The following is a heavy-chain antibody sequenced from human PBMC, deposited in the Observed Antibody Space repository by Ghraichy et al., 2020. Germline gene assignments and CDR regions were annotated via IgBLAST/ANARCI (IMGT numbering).Heavy chain of an antibody. CDR1: GFTFSSYA. J-gene: IGHJ3*02. Sequence: GGSLRLSCAASGFTFSSYAMSWVRQAPGKGLEWVSAISGSGGSTYYADSVKGRFTISRDNSKNTLYLQMNSLRAEDTAVYYCAKASQYSRYRGYGDAFDIWGQGTMVTVSS. CDR3: AKASQYSRYRGYGDAFDI. CDR2: ISGSGGST. D-gene: IGHD1-26*01. V-gene: IGHV3-23*01.